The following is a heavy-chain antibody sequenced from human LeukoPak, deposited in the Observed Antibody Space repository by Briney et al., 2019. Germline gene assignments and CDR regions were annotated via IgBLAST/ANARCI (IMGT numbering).Heavy chain of an antibody. CDR3: AIRDDYGDYYMDV. J-gene: IGHJ6*03. CDR1: AGSISSSNW. CDR2: IYHSGST. V-gene: IGHV4-4*02. D-gene: IGHD4-17*01. Sequence: SDTLSLTCAVSAGSISSSNWWSWVRQPPGKGLEWIGEIYHSGSTKYNPSLKSRVTISVDKYKNQFSLKLSSVSVADTAVYYCAIRDDYGDYYMDVWGKGTTVTVSS.